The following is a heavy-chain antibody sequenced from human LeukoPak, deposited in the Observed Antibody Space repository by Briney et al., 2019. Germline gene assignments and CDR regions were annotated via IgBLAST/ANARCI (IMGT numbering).Heavy chain of an antibody. CDR2: IYYSGST. J-gene: IGHJ1*01. Sequence: NPSETLSLTCTVSGGSISSSSYYWGWIRQPPGKGLEWIGSIYYSGSTYYNPSLKSRVTISVDTSKNQFSLKLSSVTAADTAVYYCASGRGIAARPRYFQHWGQGTLVTVSS. D-gene: IGHD6-6*01. CDR1: GGSISSSSYY. CDR3: ASGRGIAARPRYFQH. V-gene: IGHV4-39*07.